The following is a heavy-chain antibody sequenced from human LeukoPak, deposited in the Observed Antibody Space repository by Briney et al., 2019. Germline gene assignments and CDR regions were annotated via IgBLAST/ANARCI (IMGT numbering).Heavy chain of an antibody. J-gene: IGHJ6*03. V-gene: IGHV4-34*01. CDR1: GGSFSGYY. CDR3: ARSAYYYMDV. D-gene: IGHD3-3*01. Sequence: SETLSLTCAVYGGSFSGYYWSWIRQPPGKGLEWIGEINHSGSTNYNPSLKSRVTISVDTSKNQFSLKLSSVTAADTAVYYCARSAYYYMDVWDKGTTVTVSS. CDR2: INHSGST.